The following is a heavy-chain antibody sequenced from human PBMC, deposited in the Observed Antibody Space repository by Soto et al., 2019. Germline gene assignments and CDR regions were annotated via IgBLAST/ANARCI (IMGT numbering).Heavy chain of an antibody. CDR1: GGSISSYY. V-gene: IGHV4-59*01. D-gene: IGHD3-16*02. CDR3: ARGAQFDDYVWGSYRPWDY. CDR2: IYYSGST. Sequence: KTSETLSLTCTVSGGSISSYYWSWIRQPPGKGLEWIGYIYYSGSTNYNPSLKSRVTISVDTSKNQFSLKLSSVTAADTAVYYCARGAQFDDYVWGSYRPWDYWGQGTLVTVSS. J-gene: IGHJ4*02.